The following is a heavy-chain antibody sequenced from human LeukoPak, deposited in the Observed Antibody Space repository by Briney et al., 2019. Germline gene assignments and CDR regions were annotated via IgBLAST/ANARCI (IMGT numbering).Heavy chain of an antibody. Sequence: SETLSLTCTVSGGSISSGDYIWTWIRQPPGKGLEWIGRMRYGGSPSYNPSLQSRVTISADTSKNQFSLSLYSVTAADTAVYYCTRGLPSDKIDYWGQGTLVTVSS. D-gene: IGHD2-15*01. V-gene: IGHV4-30-4*01. CDR2: MRYGGSP. J-gene: IGHJ4*02. CDR3: TRGLPSDKIDY. CDR1: GGSISSGDYI.